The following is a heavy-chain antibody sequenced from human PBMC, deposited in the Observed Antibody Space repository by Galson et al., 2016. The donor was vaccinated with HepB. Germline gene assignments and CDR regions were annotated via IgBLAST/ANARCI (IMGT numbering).Heavy chain of an antibody. V-gene: IGHV3-66*01. CDR1: GFTVSSNY. J-gene: IGHJ4*02. D-gene: IGHD3-9*01. CDR3: AKGPFFYFDDRDRDNYYLDK. CDR2: IYSGGST. Sequence: SLRLSCAASGFTVSSNYMSWVRQAPGKGLEWVSGIYSGGSTYYADSVKGRFTISRDNSKNTLFLQMSSLRAEDTAVYYCAKGPFFYFDDRDRDNYYLDKWGQGSLVTVSS.